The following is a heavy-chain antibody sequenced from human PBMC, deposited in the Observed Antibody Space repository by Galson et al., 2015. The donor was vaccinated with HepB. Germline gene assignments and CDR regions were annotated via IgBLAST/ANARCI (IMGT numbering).Heavy chain of an antibody. CDR1: GFTFMTYS. D-gene: IGHD4-11*01. CDR3: AKEEDYSNSGIDHPFHRGMDV. CDR2: ISYSGTSQ. J-gene: IGHJ6*02. Sequence: SLRLSCAASGFTFMTYSMHWVRQAPGKGLQWVAVISYSGTSQYYADSVKGRFTISRDNSKNTVYLEMNSLRAEDTALYFCAKEEDYSNSGIDHPFHRGMDVWGQGTTATV. V-gene: IGHV3-30*04.